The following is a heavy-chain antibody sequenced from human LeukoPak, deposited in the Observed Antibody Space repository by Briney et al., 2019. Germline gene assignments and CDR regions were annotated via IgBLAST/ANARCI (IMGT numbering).Heavy chain of an antibody. CDR3: AARDLAYCGGDCYRRYAFDI. V-gene: IGHV1-24*01. Sequence: ASVKVSCKVSGYTLTELSMHWVRQAPGKGLEWMGGFDPGDGETIYAQKFQGRVTMTEDTSTDTAYMELSSLRSEDTAVYYCAARDLAYCGGDCYRRYAFDIWGQGTMVTVSS. D-gene: IGHD2-21*02. CDR2: FDPGDGET. J-gene: IGHJ3*02. CDR1: GYTLTELS.